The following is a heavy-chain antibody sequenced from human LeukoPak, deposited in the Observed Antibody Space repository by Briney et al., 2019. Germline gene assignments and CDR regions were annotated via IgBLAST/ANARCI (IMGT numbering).Heavy chain of an antibody. J-gene: IGHJ4*02. CDR2: IWYDGSNK. CDR1: GFTFSSYG. CDR3: ARGRYCSSTSCLFDY. Sequence: PGGSLRLSCAASGFTFSSYGMHWVRQAPGKGLEWVAVIWYDGSNKYYADSVKGRFTISRDNSKNTLYLQMNSLRAEDTAVYYCARGRYCSSTSCLFDYWGQGTLVTVSS. V-gene: IGHV3-33*01. D-gene: IGHD2-2*01.